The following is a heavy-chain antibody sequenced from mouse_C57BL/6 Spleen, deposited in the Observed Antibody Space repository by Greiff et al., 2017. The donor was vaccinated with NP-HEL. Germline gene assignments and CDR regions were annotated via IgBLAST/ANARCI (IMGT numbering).Heavy chain of an antibody. CDR3: ARWGSSYGYWYFDV. Sequence: EVKLMESGGGLVQPGGSLSLSCAASGFTFTDYYMSWVRQPPGKALEWLGFIRNKANGYTTEYSASVKGRFTISRDNSQSILYLQMNALRAEDSATYYCARWGSSYGYWYFDVWGTGTTVTVSS. CDR1: GFTFTDYY. V-gene: IGHV7-3*01. D-gene: IGHD1-1*01. CDR2: IRNKANGYTT. J-gene: IGHJ1*03.